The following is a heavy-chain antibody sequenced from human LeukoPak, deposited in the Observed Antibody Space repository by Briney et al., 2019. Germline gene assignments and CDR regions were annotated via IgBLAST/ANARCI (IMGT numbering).Heavy chain of an antibody. D-gene: IGHD2-21*01. J-gene: IGHJ4*02. CDR3: ARERGSVESQFYFDY. CDR1: GGSISSYS. V-gene: IGHV4-4*07. CDR2: LFISGAA. Sequence: SETLSLTCNVSGGSISSYSWSWIRQPAGKGLEWIGRLFISGAANFNPSLKSRVTVSIDTSKSHFSLRLTSVTAADTAVYYCARERGSVESQFYFDYWGQGTLVTVSS.